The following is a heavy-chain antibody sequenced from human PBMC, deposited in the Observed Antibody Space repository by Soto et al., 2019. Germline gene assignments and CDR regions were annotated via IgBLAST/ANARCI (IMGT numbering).Heavy chain of an antibody. CDR2: IDPSDSYT. D-gene: IGHD3-22*01. Sequence: PGESLKISCKGSGYSFTSYWISWVRQMPGKGLEWMGRIDPSDSYTNYSPSFQGHVTISADKSISTAYLQWSSLKASDTAMYYCARHINYYDSSRAHFQHWGQGTLVTVSS. CDR3: ARHINYYDSSRAHFQH. J-gene: IGHJ1*01. V-gene: IGHV5-10-1*01. CDR1: GYSFTSYW.